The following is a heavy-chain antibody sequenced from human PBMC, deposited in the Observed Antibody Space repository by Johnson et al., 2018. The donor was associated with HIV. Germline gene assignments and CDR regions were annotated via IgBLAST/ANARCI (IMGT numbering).Heavy chain of an antibody. CDR3: ARLTWDQNRGWDAFDI. J-gene: IGHJ3*02. CDR1: GFTVSSNY. CDR2: IYSGGST. Sequence: VQLVESGGGLVQPGGSLRLSCAASGFTVSSNYMSWVRPAPGTGLEWVSVIYSGGSTYYADSMKGRFTISRDNTKNTLYLQMNSLRPEDTAVYYCARLTWDQNRGWDAFDIWGQGTMVTVSS. V-gene: IGHV3-66*02. D-gene: IGHD1-26*01.